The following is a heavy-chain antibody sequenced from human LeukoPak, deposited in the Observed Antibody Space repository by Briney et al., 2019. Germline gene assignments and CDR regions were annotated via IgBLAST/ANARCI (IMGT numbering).Heavy chain of an antibody. CDR1: GASISSYY. D-gene: IGHD4/OR15-4a*01. J-gene: IGHJ4*02. V-gene: IGHV4-59*01. Sequence: PSETLSLTCTVSGASISSYYWSWIRQPPGKGLEWIGYIYYSGSTNYNPSLKSRVTISVDTSKSQFSLKLRSVTAADTAVYYCARDHSGTNYVMDWGQGTLVTVSS. CDR2: IYYSGST. CDR3: ARDHSGTNYVMD.